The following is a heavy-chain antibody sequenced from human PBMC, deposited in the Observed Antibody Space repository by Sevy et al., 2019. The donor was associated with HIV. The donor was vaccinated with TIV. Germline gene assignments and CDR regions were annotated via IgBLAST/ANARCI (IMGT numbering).Heavy chain of an antibody. Sequence: GGSLRLSCRGSGFTFSDSAVHWVRQGPGKGLEWVAVISYDGGNKYYADSVKGRFTISRDNSKSMAYLQMNSLRAEDAALYYCARGPYNRGLRFDYWGRGTLVTVSS. J-gene: IGHJ4*02. CDR2: ISYDGGNK. CDR1: GFTFSDSA. D-gene: IGHD1-1*01. V-gene: IGHV3-30-3*01. CDR3: ARGPYNRGLRFDY.